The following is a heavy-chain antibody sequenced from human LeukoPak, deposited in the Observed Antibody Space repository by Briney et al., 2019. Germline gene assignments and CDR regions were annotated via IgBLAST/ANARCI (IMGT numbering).Heavy chain of an antibody. CDR3: VKGYSSGWTREYYGMDV. Sequence: GGSVRLSCAASGFTFITYAMTWVRQAPGKGLDWVSTISAGGAGTYYADSVKGRFTISRDNSKNTLYLQMNSLRAEDTALYYCVKGYSSGWTREYYGMDVWGQETTVTVSS. J-gene: IGHJ6*02. D-gene: IGHD6-19*01. CDR1: GFTFITYA. CDR2: ISAGGAGT. V-gene: IGHV3-23*01.